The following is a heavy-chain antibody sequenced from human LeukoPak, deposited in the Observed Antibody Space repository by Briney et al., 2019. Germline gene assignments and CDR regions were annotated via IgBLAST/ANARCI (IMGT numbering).Heavy chain of an antibody. J-gene: IGHJ4*02. CDR2: VYATGGVA. CDR1: GHTFTNYH. CDR3: ATEAQRSYYFDY. D-gene: IGHD2-15*01. Sequence: ASVKVSCKASGHTFTNYHIHWVRQAPGQGVEWMGAVYATGGVAINTQTFPVRVTMTRDTSTGTVYMELSSLTVGDTAMYYCATEAQRSYYFDYWGQRIQVTVSS. V-gene: IGHV1-46*01.